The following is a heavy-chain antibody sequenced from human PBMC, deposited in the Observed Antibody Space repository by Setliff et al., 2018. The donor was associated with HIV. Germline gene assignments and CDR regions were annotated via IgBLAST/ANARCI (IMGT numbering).Heavy chain of an antibody. V-gene: IGHV3-30*02. J-gene: IGHJ5*02. CDR3: ARDGYSSGWYIYSFDP. Sequence: GGSLRLSCATSGLTFSNCGMHWVRQAPGKGLEWVASIRSDGSNKYYADSVTGRFTISRDDSKNTLYLQMNSLRAEDTAVYYCARDGYSSGWYIYSFDPWGQGTLVTVSS. CDR1: GLTFSNCG. CDR2: IRSDGSNK. D-gene: IGHD6-19*01.